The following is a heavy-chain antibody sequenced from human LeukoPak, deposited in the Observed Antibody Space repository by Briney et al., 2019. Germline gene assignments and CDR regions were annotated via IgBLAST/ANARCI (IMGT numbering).Heavy chain of an antibody. CDR1: GYSISSGYY. CDR3: ATLGYCSSTSCYQGY. Sequence: SETLSLTCAVSGYSISSGYYWGWIRQPPGKGLEWIGSIYHSGSTYYNPSLKSRVTIPVDTSKNQFPLKLSSVTAADTAVYYCATLGYCSSTSCYQGYWGQGTLVTVSS. J-gene: IGHJ4*02. V-gene: IGHV4-38-2*01. D-gene: IGHD2-2*01. CDR2: IYHSGST.